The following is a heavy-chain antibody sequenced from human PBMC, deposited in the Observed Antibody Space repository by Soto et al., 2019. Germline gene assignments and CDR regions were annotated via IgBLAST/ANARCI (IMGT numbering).Heavy chain of an antibody. V-gene: IGHV3-30*18. CDR3: EKAAAARPLDY. CDR2: ISYDGSNK. D-gene: IGHD6-6*01. CDR1: GFTFSSYG. J-gene: IGHJ4*02. Sequence: GGSLRLSCAASGFTFSSYGMHWVRQAPGKGLEWVAVISYDGSNKYYADSVKGRFTISRDNSKNTLYSQMNSLRAEDTAVYYCEKAAAARPLDYWGQGTLVPVSS.